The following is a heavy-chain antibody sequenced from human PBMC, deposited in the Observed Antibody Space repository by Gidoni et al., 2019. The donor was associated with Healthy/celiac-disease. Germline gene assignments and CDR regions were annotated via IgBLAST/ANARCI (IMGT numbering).Heavy chain of an antibody. D-gene: IGHD3-10*01. CDR2: ISYDGSNK. V-gene: IGHV3-30*16. CDR3: ARASAAGQVPSAFDI. Sequence: QVQLVESGGGVVQPGRSLRLSCAASGFTFSSYAMHWVRQAPGKGLAWVAVISYDGSNKYYADSVKGRFTISRDNSKNTLYLQMNSLRAEDTAVYYCARASAAGQVPSAFDIWGQGTMVTVSS. J-gene: IGHJ3*02. CDR1: GFTFSSYA.